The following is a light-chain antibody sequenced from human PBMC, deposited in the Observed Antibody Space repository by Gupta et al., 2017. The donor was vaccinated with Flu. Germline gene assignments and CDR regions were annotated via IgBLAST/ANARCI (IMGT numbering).Light chain of an antibody. CDR1: SSDDGGYNY. J-gene: IGLJ1*01. Sequence: SALTQPSSVSRSPGQSITIPCTGTSSDDGGYNYFSLYQPHPGKAPKLMIYEVSNRPSGVSQRFSCSKSGNTASLTISGLPAEDESYYYCISYTSSSTRVFGTGTKVTVL. CDR2: EVS. CDR3: ISYTSSSTRV. V-gene: IGLV2-14*01.